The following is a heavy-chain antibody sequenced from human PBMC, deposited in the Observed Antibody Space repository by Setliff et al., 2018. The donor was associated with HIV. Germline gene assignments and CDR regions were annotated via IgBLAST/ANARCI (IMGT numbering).Heavy chain of an antibody. CDR1: GFPFSSYA. V-gene: IGHV3-23*01. Sequence: PGGSLRLSCAASGFPFSSYAMSWVRQTPGKGLEWVSGISGSGGSTYYADSVKGRFTISRDNSKNTLYLQMNSLRAEDTAVYYCAAREDANPCQHWGQGTLVNV. CDR3: AAREDANPCQH. D-gene: IGHD2-8*01. J-gene: IGHJ1*01. CDR2: ISGSGGST.